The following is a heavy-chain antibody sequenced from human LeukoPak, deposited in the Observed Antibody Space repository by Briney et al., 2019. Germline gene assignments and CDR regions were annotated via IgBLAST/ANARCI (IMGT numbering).Heavy chain of an antibody. Sequence: GGSLRLSCAASGFTFSYAWMSWVRQAPGKGLEWVSVLHTGGRTFYADSVMGRFTISTDNSKNTLFLQMNSLRAEDTAVYYCARDPSGNLYFDYWGQGALVTVSS. CDR3: ARDPSGNLYFDY. D-gene: IGHD6-19*01. V-gene: IGHV3-53*01. CDR1: GFTFSYAW. J-gene: IGHJ4*02. CDR2: LHTGGRT.